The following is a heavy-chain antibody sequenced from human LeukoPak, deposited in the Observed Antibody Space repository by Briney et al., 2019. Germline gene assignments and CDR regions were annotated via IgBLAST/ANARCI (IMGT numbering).Heavy chain of an antibody. V-gene: IGHV1-8*01. D-gene: IGHD6-13*01. CDR2: INPHSGKT. Sequence: ASVKVSCKTSGYPFRNYDINWVRQATGQGLEWMGWINPHSGKTGYAQKFQGRVTMTTDTSANTAYMDLSSLRSEDTAVYYCARVGYSSSWYDDWGQGTLVTVSS. J-gene: IGHJ4*02. CDR3: ARVGYSSSWYDD. CDR1: GYPFRNYD.